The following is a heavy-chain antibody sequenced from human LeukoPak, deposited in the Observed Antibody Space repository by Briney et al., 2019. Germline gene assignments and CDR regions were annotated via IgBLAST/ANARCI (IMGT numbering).Heavy chain of an antibody. Sequence: PGGSLRLSCAASGFTFSNYGMSWVRQAPGRGLEWVSSITGSGSSTYYGDSARGRFTIARDNTKNILFLQMNSLRAEDTAVYYCAKDRAISDNGGYEVLDYWGPGTLVSVSS. CDR1: GFTFSNYG. CDR3: AKDRAISDNGGYEVLDY. V-gene: IGHV3-23*01. CDR2: ITGSGSST. J-gene: IGHJ4*02. D-gene: IGHD5-12*01.